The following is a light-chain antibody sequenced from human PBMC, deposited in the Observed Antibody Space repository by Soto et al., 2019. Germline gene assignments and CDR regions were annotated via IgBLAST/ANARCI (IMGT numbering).Light chain of an antibody. CDR1: QGIGSY. Sequence: DLPLTQSPSFLSASVGDRVIITCRASQGIGSYLGWYQQAPGKAPKLLIYGASTLQSGVPSRFSGSGSGTEFTLTISSLQPEDVATYYCQQLNTYPAFGGGTTVEI. J-gene: IGKJ4*01. CDR3: QQLNTYPA. V-gene: IGKV1-9*01. CDR2: GAS.